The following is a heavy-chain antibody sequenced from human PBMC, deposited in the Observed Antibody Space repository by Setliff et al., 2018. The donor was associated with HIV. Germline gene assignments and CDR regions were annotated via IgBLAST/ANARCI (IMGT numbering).Heavy chain of an antibody. CDR1: GGTFSSYA. CDR3: VRLTADRTNYYYYMDV. CDR2: IIPIFGTA. Sequence: VKVSCKASGGTFSSYAISWVRQAPGQGLEWMGGIIPIFGTANYAQKFQGRVTITTDESTSTAYMELSSLRSEDTAVYYCVRLTADRTNYYYYMDVWGKGTTVTVSS. V-gene: IGHV1-69*05. J-gene: IGHJ6*03. D-gene: IGHD2-8*01.